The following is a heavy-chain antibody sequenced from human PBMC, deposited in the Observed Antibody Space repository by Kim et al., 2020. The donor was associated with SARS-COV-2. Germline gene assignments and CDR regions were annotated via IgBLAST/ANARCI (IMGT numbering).Heavy chain of an antibody. CDR1: GFTFNNYD. J-gene: IGHJ2*01. CDR2: ICCNRSK. V-gene: IGHV3-23*01. Sequence: GGSLRLSCAASGFTFNNYDMRWFRQAPGTGLEWVSSICCNRSKNYAAAVMGGCSTSSDNHQNNLYWLLKSRRAEDTAAEYYSRVVSGRSVGDDSYCLGGR. D-gene: IGHD3-10*01. CDR3: SRVVSGRSVGDDSYCL.